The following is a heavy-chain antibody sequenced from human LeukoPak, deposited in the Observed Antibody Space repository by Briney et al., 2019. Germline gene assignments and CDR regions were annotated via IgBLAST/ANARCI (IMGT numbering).Heavy chain of an antibody. Sequence: PSETLSLTCTVSGGSISSYYWSWIRQPAGKGLEWIGRIYTSGSTNYNPSLESRVTMSVDTSKNQFSLKLSSVTAADTAVYYCAKHSGYDGEKNFDYWGQGTLVTVSS. V-gene: IGHV4-4*07. CDR1: GGSISSYY. D-gene: IGHD5-12*01. CDR3: AKHSGYDGEKNFDY. CDR2: IYTSGST. J-gene: IGHJ4*02.